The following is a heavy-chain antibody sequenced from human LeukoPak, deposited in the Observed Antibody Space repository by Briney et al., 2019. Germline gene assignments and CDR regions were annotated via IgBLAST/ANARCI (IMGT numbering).Heavy chain of an antibody. CDR2: IIPIFGTA. V-gene: IGHV1-69*05. CDR3: ARTGYSGYETRTYYYYMDV. CDR1: GGTFSSYA. J-gene: IGHJ6*03. D-gene: IGHD5-12*01. Sequence: SVKVSCTASGGTFSSYAISWVRQAPGQGLEWMGGIIPIFGTANYAQKFQGRVTITTDESTSTAYMELSSLRSEDTAVYYCARTGYSGYETRTYYYYMDVWGKGTTVTVSS.